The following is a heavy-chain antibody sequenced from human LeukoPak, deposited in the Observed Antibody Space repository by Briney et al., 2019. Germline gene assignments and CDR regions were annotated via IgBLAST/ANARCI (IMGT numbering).Heavy chain of an antibody. D-gene: IGHD6-19*01. CDR3: AKDVAVAGTPAYYFDY. V-gene: IGHV3-30*18. J-gene: IGHJ4*02. Sequence: HPGGSLRLSCAASGFTFSSYGMHWVRQAPGKGLEWVAVISYDGSNKYYADSVKGRFTISRDNSKDTLYLQMNSLRAEDTAVYYCAKDVAVAGTPAYYFDYWGQGTLVTVSS. CDR1: GFTFSSYG. CDR2: ISYDGSNK.